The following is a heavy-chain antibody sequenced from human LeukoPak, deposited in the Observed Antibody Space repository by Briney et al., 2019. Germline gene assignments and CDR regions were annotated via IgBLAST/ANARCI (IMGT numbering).Heavy chain of an antibody. CDR1: GYTFTSYY. D-gene: IGHD3-22*01. J-gene: IGHJ4*02. V-gene: IGHV1-46*01. Sequence: GASVKVSCKASGYTFTSYYMHWVRQAPGQGLEWMGIINPSGGSTSYAQKFQGRVTMTRDTSTSTVYMELSSLRSEDTAVYYCARGGRITMIVVVISPCEYWGQGTLVTVSS. CDR3: ARGGRITMIVVVISPCEY. CDR2: INPSGGST.